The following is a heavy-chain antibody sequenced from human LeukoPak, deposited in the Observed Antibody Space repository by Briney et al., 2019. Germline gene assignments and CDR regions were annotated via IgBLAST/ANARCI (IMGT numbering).Heavy chain of an antibody. Sequence: SETLSLTCTVSGGSISSYYWSWIRQPPGKGLEWIGYIYYSGSTNYNPSLKSRVTISVDTSKNQFSLKLSSVTAADTAVYYCARLLRYFDYWGQGPLVTVSS. V-gene: IGHV4-59*08. CDR3: ARLLRYFDY. CDR2: IYYSGST. D-gene: IGHD3-9*01. J-gene: IGHJ4*02. CDR1: GGSISSYY.